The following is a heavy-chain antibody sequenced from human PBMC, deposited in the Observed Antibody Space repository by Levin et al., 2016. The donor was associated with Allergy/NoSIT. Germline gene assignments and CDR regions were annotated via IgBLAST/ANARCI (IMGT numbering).Heavy chain of an antibody. Sequence: WVRQAPGQRLEWMGGIIPIFGTANYAQKFQGRVTITADKSTSTAYMELSSLRSEDTAVYYCARCRIVVVPAAIQEDYYYGMDVWGQGTTVTVSS. CDR2: IIPIFGTA. V-gene: IGHV1-69*06. CDR3: ARCRIVVVPAAIQEDYYYGMDV. J-gene: IGHJ6*02. D-gene: IGHD2-2*01.